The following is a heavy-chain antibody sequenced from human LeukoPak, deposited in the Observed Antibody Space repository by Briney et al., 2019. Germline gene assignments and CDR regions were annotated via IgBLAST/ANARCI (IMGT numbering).Heavy chain of an antibody. CDR1: GGSVSGYY. D-gene: IGHD6-13*01. J-gene: IGHJ3*02. Sequence: SETLSLTCTVSGGSVSGYYWSWIRQPPGKGLEWIGYIYYSGSTNYNPSLKSRVTISVDTSKNQFSLKLSSVTAADTAVYYCARLAAGGPLGAFDIRGQGTMVTVSS. V-gene: IGHV4-59*08. CDR3: ARLAAGGPLGAFDI. CDR2: IYYSGST.